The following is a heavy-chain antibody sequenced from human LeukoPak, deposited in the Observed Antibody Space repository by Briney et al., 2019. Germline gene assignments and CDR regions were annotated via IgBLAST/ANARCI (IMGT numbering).Heavy chain of an antibody. V-gene: IGHV3-23*01. CDR2: ISGSGGST. CDR3: AIPIQDFDY. J-gene: IGHJ4*02. CDR1: GFPFSSYA. Sequence: GGSLRLSCASSGFPFSSYAMSWVRQAPGKGLEWVSAISGSGGSTYYADSVKGRFTISRDNSKNTLYLQMNSLRAEDTAVYYCAIPIQDFDYWGEGTLVTVSS. D-gene: IGHD5-18*01.